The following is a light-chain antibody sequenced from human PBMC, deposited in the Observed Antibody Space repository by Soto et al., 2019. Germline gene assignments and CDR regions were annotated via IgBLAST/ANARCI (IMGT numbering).Light chain of an antibody. CDR1: SSNIGSNA. Sequence: QSVLTQPPSASGTPGQTVTISCSGSSSNIGSNAVNWYQQLPGTVPKLLLYSDNQRPAGVPDRVSGSKSGTSASLAISGLQSEDEADYYCATWYDSLTSVLFGEGTKVTVL. CDR2: SDN. J-gene: IGLJ3*02. CDR3: ATWYDSLTSVL. V-gene: IGLV1-44*01.